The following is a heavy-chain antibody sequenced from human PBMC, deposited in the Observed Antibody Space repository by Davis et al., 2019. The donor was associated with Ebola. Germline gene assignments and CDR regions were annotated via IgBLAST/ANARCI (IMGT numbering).Heavy chain of an antibody. J-gene: IGHJ4*02. D-gene: IGHD6-19*01. V-gene: IGHV3-23*01. Sequence: GESLKISCAASGFTFSSYAMSWVRQAPGKGLEWVSAISGSGGSTCNADSVKGRFTISRDNSKNTLYLQMNSLRAEDTAVYYCAREMTTYSSGWYLDAYYFDYWGQGTLVTVSS. CDR3: AREMTTYSSGWYLDAYYFDY. CDR2: ISGSGGST. CDR1: GFTFSSYA.